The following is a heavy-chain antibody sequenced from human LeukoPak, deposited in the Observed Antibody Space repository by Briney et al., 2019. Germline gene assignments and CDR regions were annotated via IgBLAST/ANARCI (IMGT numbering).Heavy chain of an antibody. CDR3: ATQPVAAAGDY. D-gene: IGHD6-13*01. J-gene: IGHJ4*02. CDR2: ISYDGSNK. V-gene: IGHV3-30-3*01. Sequence: GGSLRLSCAASGFTFSSYAMHWVRQAPGKGLEWVAVISYDGSNKYYADSVKGRFTISRDNSKNTLYLQMNSLRAEDTAVYYCATQPVAAAGDYWGQGTLVTVSS. CDR1: GFTFSSYA.